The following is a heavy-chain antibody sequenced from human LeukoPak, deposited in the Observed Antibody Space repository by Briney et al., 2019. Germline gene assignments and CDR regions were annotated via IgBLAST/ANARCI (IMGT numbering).Heavy chain of an antibody. Sequence: SETLSLTCTVSGGSISSSSYYWGWIRQPPGKGLEWIGSIYYSGSTYYNPSLKSRVTISVDTSKNQFSLKLSSVTAADTAVYYCARSYHYYAYFDYWGQGNLVTVSS. CDR2: IYYSGST. D-gene: IGHD3-22*01. CDR1: GGSISSSSYY. CDR3: ARSYHYYAYFDY. J-gene: IGHJ4*02. V-gene: IGHV4-39*01.